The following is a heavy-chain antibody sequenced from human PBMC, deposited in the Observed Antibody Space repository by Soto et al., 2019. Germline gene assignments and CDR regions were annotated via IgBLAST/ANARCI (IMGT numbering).Heavy chain of an antibody. CDR1: GRTVSGKKY. Sequence: GGSLGLSCAASGRTVSGKKYGAWVRQAPGKGLEWVSAISGSGGSTYYADSVKGRFTISRDNSKNTLYLQMNSLRAEDAAVYYCAKDIYYYDSSGYYPIHCGMDVWGQGTTVTVSS. J-gene: IGHJ6*02. D-gene: IGHD3-22*01. CDR3: AKDIYYYDSSGYYPIHCGMDV. CDR2: ISGSGGST. V-gene: IGHV3-23*01.